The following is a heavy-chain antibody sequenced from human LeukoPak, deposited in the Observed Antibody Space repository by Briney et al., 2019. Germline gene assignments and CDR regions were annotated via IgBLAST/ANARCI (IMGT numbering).Heavy chain of an antibody. CDR1: GFTFSSYG. Sequence: GGSLRLSCAASGFTFSSYGMHWVRQAPGKGLEWVAFIRYDGSNKYYADSVKGRFTISRDNSKNTLYLQMNSLRAEDTAVYYCAKDLDDSVAGTNDYWGQGTLVTVSS. J-gene: IGHJ4*02. CDR2: IRYDGSNK. V-gene: IGHV3-30*02. CDR3: AKDLDDSVAGTNDY. D-gene: IGHD6-13*01.